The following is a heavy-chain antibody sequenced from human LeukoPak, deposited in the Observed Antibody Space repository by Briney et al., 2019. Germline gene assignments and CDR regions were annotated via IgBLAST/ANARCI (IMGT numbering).Heavy chain of an antibody. CDR2: ISSSSSTI. CDR1: GFTFSSYS. CDR3: ARDHVGVLRYFDWPRAFDY. D-gene: IGHD3-9*01. Sequence: GGSLRLSCAASGFTFSSYSMNWVRQAPGKGLEWVSYISSSSSTIYYADSVKGRFTISRDNAKDSLYLQMNSLRAEDTAVYYCARDHVGVLRYFDWPRAFDYWGQGTLVTVSS. V-gene: IGHV3-48*04. J-gene: IGHJ4*02.